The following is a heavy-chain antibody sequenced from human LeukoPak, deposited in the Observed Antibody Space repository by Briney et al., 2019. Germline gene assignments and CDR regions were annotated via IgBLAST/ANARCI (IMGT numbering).Heavy chain of an antibody. J-gene: IGHJ4*02. CDR1: GGTFSSYA. CDR2: IIPIFGTA. Sequence: SVKVSCKASGGTFSSYAISWVRQAPGQGLEWMGGIIPIFGTANYAQKFQGRVTITADESTSTAYMELSSLRSEDTAVYYCARGLYCGGDCDYYFDYWGQGTLVTVSS. V-gene: IGHV1-69*13. D-gene: IGHD2-21*01. CDR3: ARGLYCGGDCDYYFDY.